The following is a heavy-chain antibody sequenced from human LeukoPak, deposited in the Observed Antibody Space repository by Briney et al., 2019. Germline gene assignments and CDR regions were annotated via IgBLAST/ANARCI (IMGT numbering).Heavy chain of an antibody. V-gene: IGHV3-33*06. CDR2: ICYDGSNK. D-gene: IGHD3-22*01. Sequence: GRSLRLSCAASGFTFSSYGMHWVRQAPGKGLEWVAVICYDGSNKYYADSVKGRFTISRDNSKNTLYLQMSSLGGEATAVYYCAKGYASSGYSMYYFDYSGQGTLVTVSS. CDR1: GFTFSSYG. CDR3: AKGYASSGYSMYYFDY. J-gene: IGHJ4*02.